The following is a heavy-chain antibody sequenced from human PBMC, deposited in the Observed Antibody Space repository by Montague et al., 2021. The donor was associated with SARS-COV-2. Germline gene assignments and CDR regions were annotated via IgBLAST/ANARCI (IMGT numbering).Heavy chain of an antibody. CDR3: ARGRRPVVVPGDVPAGRAFDI. CDR1: GGSFSISY. D-gene: IGHD2-2*01. J-gene: IGHJ3*02. CDR2: VNQSGTT. Sequence: SETLSLTCAISGGSFSISYWGWIRQPPGKGREWIGEVNQSGTTIYNPSVKSGATFSEDTSKNQFYLRLNSVTAADTAVYYCARGRRPVVVPGDVPAGRAFDIWGQGTMVTVSS. V-gene: IGHV4-34*01.